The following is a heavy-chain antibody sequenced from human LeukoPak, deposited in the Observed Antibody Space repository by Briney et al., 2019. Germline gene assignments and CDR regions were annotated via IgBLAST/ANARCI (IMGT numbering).Heavy chain of an antibody. CDR1: GGSISSYY. D-gene: IGHD7-27*01. CDR3: ARDTASTHWGYFDY. CDR2: IYYSGST. Sequence: SETLSLTCTVSGGSISSYYWSWIRQPPGKGLEWIGYIYYSGSTNYNPSLKSRVTISVDTSKNQFSLKLSSVTAADTAVYYCARDTASTHWGYFDYWGQGTLVTVSS. J-gene: IGHJ4*02. V-gene: IGHV4-59*01.